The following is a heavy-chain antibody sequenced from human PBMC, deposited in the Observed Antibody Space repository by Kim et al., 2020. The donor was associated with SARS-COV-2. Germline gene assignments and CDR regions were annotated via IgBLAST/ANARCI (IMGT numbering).Heavy chain of an antibody. V-gene: IGHV1-69*04. J-gene: IGHJ5*02. D-gene: IGHD3-3*01. CDR2: IIPILGIA. CDR3: ARERRYYDPFGPPEEYNWFDP. Sequence: SVKVSCKASGGTFSSYAISWVRQAPGQGLEWMGRIIPILGIANYAQKFQGRVTITADKSTSTAYMELSSLRSEDTAVYYCARERRYYDPFGPPEEYNWFDPWGQGTLVTVSS. CDR1: GGTFSSYA.